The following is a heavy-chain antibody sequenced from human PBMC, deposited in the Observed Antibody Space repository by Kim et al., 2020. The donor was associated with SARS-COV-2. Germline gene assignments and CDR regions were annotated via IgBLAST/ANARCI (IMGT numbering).Heavy chain of an antibody. J-gene: IGHJ4*02. D-gene: IGHD1-26*01. Sequence: GGSLRLSCAASAFTFSNYGMNWVRQAPGKGLEWVSSISTRSSYIFYADSVKGRFTISRDDAKSSLYLQMNSLRAEDTAVYYCARSDSGSLYYLDSWGQGTLVTFSS. CDR1: AFTFSNYG. CDR2: ISTRSSYI. V-gene: IGHV3-21*06. CDR3: ARSDSGSLYYLDS.